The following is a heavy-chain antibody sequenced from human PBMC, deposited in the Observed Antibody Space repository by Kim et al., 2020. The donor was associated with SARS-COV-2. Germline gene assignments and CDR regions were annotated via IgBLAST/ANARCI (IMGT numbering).Heavy chain of an antibody. CDR1: GFTFSSYG. D-gene: IGHD3-9*01. V-gene: IGHV3-30*18. CDR3: AKDHRYYDILRGMDV. CDR2: ISYDGSNK. Sequence: GGSLRLSCAASGFTFSSYGMHWVRQAPGKGLEWVAVISYDGSNKYYADSVKGRFTISRDNSKNTLYLQMNSLRAEDTAVYYCAKDHRYYDILRGMDVWG. J-gene: IGHJ6*02.